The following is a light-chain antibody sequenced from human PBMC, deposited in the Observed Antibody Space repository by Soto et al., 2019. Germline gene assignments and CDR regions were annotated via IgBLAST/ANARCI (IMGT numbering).Light chain of an antibody. J-gene: IGKJ4*01. Sequence: DIVMTQSPDSLAVSLGERATINCKSSQSVLYSSNNKNYLAWYQQKPGQPPKLLIYWAYTRESVVPDRFSGSGSGTDLTLTISSQQTEDVAVYYCQQYYSTPTFGGGTKVAIK. CDR3: QQYYSTPT. V-gene: IGKV4-1*01. CDR2: WAY. CDR1: QSVLYSSNNKNY.